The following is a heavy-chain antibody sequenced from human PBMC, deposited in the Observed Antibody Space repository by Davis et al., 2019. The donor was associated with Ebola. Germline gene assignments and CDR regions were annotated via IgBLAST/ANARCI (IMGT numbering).Heavy chain of an antibody. D-gene: IGHD3-10*01. J-gene: IGHJ4*02. V-gene: IGHV1-46*01. CDR2: INPSGGST. Sequence: AASVKVSCKASGYTFTSYYMHWVRQAPGQGLEWMGIINPSGGSTSYAQKFQGRVTMTTDTSTSTAYMELRSLRSDDTAVYYCARDSGITMVRGYFDYWGQGTLVTVSS. CDR3: ARDSGITMVRGYFDY. CDR1: GYTFTSYY.